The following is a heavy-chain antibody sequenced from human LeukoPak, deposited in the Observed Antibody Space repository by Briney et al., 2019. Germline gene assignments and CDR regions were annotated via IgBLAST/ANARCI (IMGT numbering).Heavy chain of an antibody. CDR2: IYYSGST. J-gene: IGHJ4*02. D-gene: IGHD6-19*01. V-gene: IGHV4-61*01. CDR1: GGSVSSGSYY. CDR3: ARLYSSGWYFDY. Sequence: SETLSLTCTVSGGSVSSGSYYWSWIRQPPGKGLEWIGYIYYSGSTNYNPSLKRLVTISVDTSKNQFSLKLSSVTAADTAVYYCARLYSSGWYFDYWGQGTLVTVSS.